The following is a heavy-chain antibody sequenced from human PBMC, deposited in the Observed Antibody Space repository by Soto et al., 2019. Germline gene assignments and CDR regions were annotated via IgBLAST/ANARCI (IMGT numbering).Heavy chain of an antibody. J-gene: IGHJ4*02. Sequence: EVQLLESGGGLVQPGGSLRLSCAASGFTFSSYAMSWVRQAPGKGLEWVSAISGSGGSTYYADSVKGRFTISGDNSKNTLYLQMNSLRAEDTAVYYCAKAREPFRQWLVFDYWGQGTLVTVSS. V-gene: IGHV3-23*01. CDR2: ISGSGGST. CDR3: AKAREPFRQWLVFDY. CDR1: GFTFSSYA. D-gene: IGHD6-19*01.